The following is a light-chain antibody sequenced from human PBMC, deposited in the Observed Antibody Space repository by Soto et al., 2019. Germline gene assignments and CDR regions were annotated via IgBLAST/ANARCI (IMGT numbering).Light chain of an antibody. CDR3: QQYGSSPLT. V-gene: IGKV3-11*01. Sequence: EIVLTQSPATLSLSPGERATLSCRTSQSVSSYFAWYQQKPGRAPRLLIYDASNRATGIPARFIGSGSGTDFTLTISSLEPEDFAVYYCQQYGSSPLTFGGGTKVEIK. CDR1: QSVSSY. CDR2: DAS. J-gene: IGKJ4*01.